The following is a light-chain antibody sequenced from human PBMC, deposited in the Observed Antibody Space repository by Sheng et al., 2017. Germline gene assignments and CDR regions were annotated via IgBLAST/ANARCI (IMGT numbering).Light chain of an antibody. V-gene: IGLV2-14*03. CDR2: DVT. J-gene: IGLJ3*02. CDR1: SSDVGGYNY. CDR3: SSYTSSSTVV. Sequence: QSALTQPASVSGSPGQSITISCTGTSSDVGGYNYVSWYQQHPGKAPKLMIEDVTNRPSGVSNRFSGSKSGNTASLTISGLQAEDEADYYCSSYTSSSTVVFGGGTQLTVL.